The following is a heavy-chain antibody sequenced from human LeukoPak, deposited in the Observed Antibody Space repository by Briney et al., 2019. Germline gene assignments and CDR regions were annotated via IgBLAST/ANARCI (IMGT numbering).Heavy chain of an antibody. CDR3: ARVPPGPGPTFWFDP. CDR2: ISSSGSTI. CDR1: GFTFSDYY. V-gene: IGHV3-11*01. J-gene: IGHJ5*02. Sequence: GGSLRLSCAASGFTFSDYYMSWIRQAPGKGLEWVSYISSSGSTIYYADSVKGRFTISRDNAKNSLYLQMNSLRAEDTALYYCARVPPGPGPTFWFDPWGQGTLVTVSS.